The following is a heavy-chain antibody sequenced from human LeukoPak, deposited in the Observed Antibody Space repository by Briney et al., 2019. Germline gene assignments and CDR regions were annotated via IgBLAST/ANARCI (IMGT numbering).Heavy chain of an antibody. D-gene: IGHD5-18*01. Sequence: SETLSLTCAVYGGSFSGYYWSWIRQPPGKGLEWIGEINHSGSTNYNPSLKSRVTISVDTSKNQFSLKLSSVTAADTAVYYCARRGGYSYGYGYWGQGTLVTVSS. CDR2: INHSGST. V-gene: IGHV4-34*01. CDR3: ARRGGYSYGYGY. CDR1: GGSFSGYY. J-gene: IGHJ4*02.